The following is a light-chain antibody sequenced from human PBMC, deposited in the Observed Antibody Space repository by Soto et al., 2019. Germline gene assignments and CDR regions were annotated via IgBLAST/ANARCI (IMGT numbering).Light chain of an antibody. V-gene: IGKV1-39*01. J-gene: IGKJ3*01. CDR1: ESIGSH. Sequence: DIPLTQSPSSLSASVGARVTITCRASESIGSHLNWYQQRPGQAPKALIYAVSSLQTGVPSRFSGSGSGTDFTLTISSLQPEDFATYYCQQSYSAPKFTFGTGTKVEI. CDR2: AVS. CDR3: QQSYSAPKFT.